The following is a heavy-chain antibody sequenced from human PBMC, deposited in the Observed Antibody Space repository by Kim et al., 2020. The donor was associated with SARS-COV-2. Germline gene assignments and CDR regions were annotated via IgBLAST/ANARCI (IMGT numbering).Heavy chain of an antibody. Sequence: SETLSLTCTVSGGSISSGGYYWSWIRQHPGKGLEWIGYIYYSGSTYYNPSLKSRVTISVDTSKNQFSLKLSSVTAADTAVYYCARGFPDAFDIWGQGTMVTVSS. CDR3: ARGFPDAFDI. J-gene: IGHJ3*02. V-gene: IGHV4-31*03. D-gene: IGHD3-10*01. CDR1: GGSISSGGYY. CDR2: IYYSGST.